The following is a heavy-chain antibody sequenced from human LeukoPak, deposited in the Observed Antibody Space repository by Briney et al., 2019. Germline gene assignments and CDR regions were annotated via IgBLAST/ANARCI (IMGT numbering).Heavy chain of an antibody. D-gene: IGHD3-16*01. CDR3: AREGGAGAFDI. V-gene: IGHV4-59*01. CDR1: GGSISSYY. J-gene: IGHJ3*02. CDR2: INDSGST. Sequence: PSETLSLTCTVSGGSISSYYWSWIRQPPGKGLEWIGYINDSGSTNYKSSLKSRVTISVDTSKNQFSLKLSSVTAADTAVYYCAREGGAGAFDIWGQGTMVTVSS.